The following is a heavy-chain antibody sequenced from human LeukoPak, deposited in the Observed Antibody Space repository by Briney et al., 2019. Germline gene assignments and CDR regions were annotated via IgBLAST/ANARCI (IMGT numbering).Heavy chain of an antibody. CDR3: ARGGPMVRGVSDY. CDR1: GGSISSYY. V-gene: IGHV4-59*01. CDR2: IYYSGST. D-gene: IGHD3-10*01. Sequence: SETLSLTCTVSGGSISSYYWSWIRQPPGKGLEWIGYIYYSGSTNYNPSLKSRVTISVDTSTNQFSLKLSSVTAADTAVYYCARGGPMVRGVSDYWGQGTLVTVSS. J-gene: IGHJ4*02.